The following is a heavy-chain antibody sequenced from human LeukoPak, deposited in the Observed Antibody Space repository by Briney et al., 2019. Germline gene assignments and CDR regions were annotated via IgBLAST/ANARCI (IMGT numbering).Heavy chain of an antibody. J-gene: IGHJ6*03. D-gene: IGHD6-6*01. Sequence: GGSLRLSCAASGFTFSSYAMHWVRQAPGKGLEWMSFISYDGRNKYYADIVKGRSTISRDNSKNTLYLQMNSLRVEDTAVYYCARVVAARHYYYYYYMDVWGKGTTVTVSS. CDR3: ARVVAARHYYYYYYMDV. V-gene: IGHV3-30*04. CDR2: ISYDGRNK. CDR1: GFTFSSYA.